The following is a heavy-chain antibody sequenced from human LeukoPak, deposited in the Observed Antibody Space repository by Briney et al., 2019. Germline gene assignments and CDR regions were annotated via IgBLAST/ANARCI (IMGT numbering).Heavy chain of an antibody. CDR1: GGSMKSGTYY. CDR2: IYTSGST. Sequence: SETLSLTCTVSGGSMKSGTYYWSWIRQPAGKGLEWIGRIYTSGSTNYNPSHKSRVTISIDTSKNQFSLNLSSVTAADTAVYYCARGDSNDNDYGDYPDYWGQGTLVTVSS. D-gene: IGHD4-17*01. CDR3: ARGDSNDNDYGDYPDY. V-gene: IGHV4-61*02. J-gene: IGHJ4*02.